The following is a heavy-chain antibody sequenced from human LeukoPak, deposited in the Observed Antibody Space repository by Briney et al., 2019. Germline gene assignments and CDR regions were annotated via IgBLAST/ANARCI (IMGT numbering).Heavy chain of an antibody. CDR1: GGSLSSYY. CDR3: ARGLKFYDIMTAYYTFPYFDY. V-gene: IGHV4-59*01. D-gene: IGHD3-9*01. CDR2: IYYSGST. J-gene: IGHJ4*02. Sequence: SETLSLTCTVSGGSLSSYYWTWIRQPPGKGLEWIGYIYYSGSTNYNPSLKSRVTISIDTSKNQFSLKLSSVTVADTAVYYCARGLKFYDIMTAYYTFPYFDYWGQGALVTVSS.